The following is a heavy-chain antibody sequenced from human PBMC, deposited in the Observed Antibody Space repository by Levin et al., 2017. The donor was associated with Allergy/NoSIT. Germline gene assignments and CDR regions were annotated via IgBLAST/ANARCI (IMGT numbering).Heavy chain of an antibody. CDR2: MRYSGDTT. V-gene: IGHV3-23*01. D-gene: IGHD1-26*01. CDR1: GFTFSSYT. CDR3: AKGLASGSPYRAFDM. J-gene: IGHJ3*02. Sequence: GGSLRLSCAASGFTFSSYTMTWVRQAPGKGLEWVSTMRYSGDTTYYADSVKGRFTISRDGSKDTLFLQMNSLRAEDTAVYYCAKGLASGSPYRAFDMWGQGTLVTVSS.